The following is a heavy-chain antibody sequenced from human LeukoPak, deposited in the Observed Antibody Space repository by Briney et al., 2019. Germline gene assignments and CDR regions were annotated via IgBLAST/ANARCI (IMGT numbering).Heavy chain of an antibody. CDR1: GFTFSSYA. D-gene: IGHD2-2*01. CDR3: ARLRTRGGFDP. Sequence: QPGRSLRLSCAASGFTFSSYAMHWVRQAPGKGLEWVAAISYDGSNKYYADSVKGRFTISRDNSKNTLYLQMNSLRAEDTAVYYCARLRTRGGFDPWGQGTLVTVSS. V-gene: IGHV3-30*04. J-gene: IGHJ5*02. CDR2: ISYDGSNK.